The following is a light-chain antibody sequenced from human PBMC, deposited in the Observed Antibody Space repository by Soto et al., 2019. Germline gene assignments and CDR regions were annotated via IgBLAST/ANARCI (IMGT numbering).Light chain of an antibody. J-gene: IGKJ1*01. V-gene: IGKV1-27*01. CDR2: AAS. CDR3: QKYYSAPWT. CDR1: QSISSY. Sequence: DIQMTQSPSSLSASVGDRVTITCRASQSISSYLNWYQQKPGKVPKLLIYAASTLQSGVPSRFSGSGSGTDFTLTISSLQPEDVATYYCQKYYSAPWTFGQGTKVDIK.